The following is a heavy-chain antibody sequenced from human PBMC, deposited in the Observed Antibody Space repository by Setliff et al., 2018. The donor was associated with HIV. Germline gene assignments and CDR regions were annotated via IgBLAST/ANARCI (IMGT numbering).Heavy chain of an antibody. CDR3: AKPLPTANGWHRVFDF. V-gene: IGHV3-23*01. Sequence: GSLRLSCAASGFTFSSYATSWVRQAPGKGLEWVSAISGSGGSTYYADSVKGRFTISRDNSKNTLYLQMNSLRAEDTAVYYCAKPLPTANGWHRVFDFWGQGTSVTVSS. J-gene: IGHJ4*02. D-gene: IGHD6-19*01. CDR1: GFTFSSYA. CDR2: ISGSGGST.